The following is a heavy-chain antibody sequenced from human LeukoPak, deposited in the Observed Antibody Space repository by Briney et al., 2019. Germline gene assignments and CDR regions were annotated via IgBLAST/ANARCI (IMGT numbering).Heavy chain of an antibody. CDR2: ISGSGGST. CDR1: GFTFSSYA. Sequence: GGSLRLSCAASGFTFSSYAMSWVRQAPGKGLEWVSAISGSGGSTYYADSVKGRFTISRDNSKNTLYLQMNSLRAEDTAVYYCAKAINVVRFLEWSTYYGMDVWGQGTTVTVSS. CDR3: AKAINVVRFLEWSTYYGMDV. V-gene: IGHV3-23*01. D-gene: IGHD3-3*01. J-gene: IGHJ6*02.